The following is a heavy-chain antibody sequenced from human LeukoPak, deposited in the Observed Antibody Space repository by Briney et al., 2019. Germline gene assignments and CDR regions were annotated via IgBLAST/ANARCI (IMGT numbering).Heavy chain of an antibody. V-gene: IGHV4-4*07. CDR2: IYTGGST. Sequence: SETLSLTCTVSGGSITTNYWSWIRQPAGKGLEWMGRIYTGGSTNYNPSLKSRVTMSVDTSKSQFSLKLNSVTAADTAVYYCARDRRDGYNSFYYFDYWGQGTLVTVSS. CDR1: GGSITTNY. D-gene: IGHD5-24*01. CDR3: ARDRRDGYNSFYYFDY. J-gene: IGHJ4*02.